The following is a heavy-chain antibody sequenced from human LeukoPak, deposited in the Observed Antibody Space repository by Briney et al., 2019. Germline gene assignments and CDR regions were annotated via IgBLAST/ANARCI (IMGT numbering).Heavy chain of an antibody. Sequence: PGGSLRLSCAASGFTFSSYWMTWVRQAPGKGPEWVANIKQDGSEKYYVDSVKGRFTISRDNAKNSLYLQMNSLRAEDTAVYYCARLYCSSISCYYGYWGQGTLVTVSS. J-gene: IGHJ4*02. V-gene: IGHV3-7*03. CDR1: GFTFSSYW. CDR2: IKQDGSEK. D-gene: IGHD2-2*01. CDR3: ARLYCSSISCYYGY.